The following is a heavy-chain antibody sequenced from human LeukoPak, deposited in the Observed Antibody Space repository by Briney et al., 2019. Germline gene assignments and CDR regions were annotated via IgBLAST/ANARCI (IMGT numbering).Heavy chain of an antibody. CDR1: GGPIGSYY. J-gene: IGHJ4*02. D-gene: IGHD6-13*01. V-gene: IGHV4-59*08. Sequence: PSETLSLTCTVSGGPIGSYYWSWIRQPPGQGLEWIGYIYYSGSTKYNPSLKSRVTISVDTSKSQFSLKLSSVTAADTAIYYCATFAIATAGNYFDHWGQGTLVTVSS. CDR3: ATFAIATAGNYFDH. CDR2: IYYSGST.